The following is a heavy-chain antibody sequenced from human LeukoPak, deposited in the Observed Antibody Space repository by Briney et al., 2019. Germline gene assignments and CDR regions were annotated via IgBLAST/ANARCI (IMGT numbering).Heavy chain of an antibody. CDR2: INHSGST. Sequence: SETLSLTCAVYGGSFSGYYWSWIRQPPGKGLEWIGEINHSGSTNYNPSLKSRVTISVDTSKNQFSLKLSSVTAADTAVYYCARVFRSGYHYYYYGMDVWGQGTTVTVSS. V-gene: IGHV4-34*01. D-gene: IGHD6-13*01. CDR3: ARVFRSGYHYYYYGMDV. J-gene: IGHJ6*02. CDR1: GGSFSGYY.